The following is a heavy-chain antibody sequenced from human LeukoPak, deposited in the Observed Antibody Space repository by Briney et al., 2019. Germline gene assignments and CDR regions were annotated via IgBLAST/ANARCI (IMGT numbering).Heavy chain of an antibody. J-gene: IGHJ6*03. Sequence: ASVKVSCKASGGTFSSYAINWVRQAPGQGLEWIGGIIPIFGSANYAQKFQGRVTITADESTSTAYMELSSLRSEDTAVYYCARDAERWGSRYYYYMDVWGKGTTVTVSS. CDR1: GGTFSSYA. D-gene: IGHD4-23*01. CDR2: IIPIFGSA. V-gene: IGHV1-69*13. CDR3: ARDAERWGSRYYYYMDV.